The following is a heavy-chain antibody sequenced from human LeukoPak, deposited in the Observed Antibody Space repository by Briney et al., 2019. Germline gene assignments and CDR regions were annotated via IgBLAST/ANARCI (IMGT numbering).Heavy chain of an antibody. CDR2: INRFSSSHT. Sequence: GVSVRLSCAASGFTFRDYYMSWTRQAPGKGLAWVSYINRFSSSHTNYADSVKVGFTISRDNATHSLYLQLNSLRAEDTAVYFFFQAEDGIRYFDWYNWFDPWGQGTLVTVSS. CDR1: GFTFRDYY. V-gene: IGHV3-11*03. J-gene: IGHJ5*02. D-gene: IGHD3-9*01. CDR3: FQAEDGIRYFDWYNWFDP.